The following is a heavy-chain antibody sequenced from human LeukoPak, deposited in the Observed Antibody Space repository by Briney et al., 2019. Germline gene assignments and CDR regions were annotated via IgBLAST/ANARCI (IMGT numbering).Heavy chain of an antibody. CDR2: IVVGSGNT. Sequence: SVKVSCKASGFTFTSSAVQWVRQARGQRLEWIGWIVVGSGNTNYAQKFQERVTITRDMSTSTAYMELSSLRSEDTAEYYCAADRRKENAFDIWGQGTMVTVSS. CDR1: GFTFTSSA. V-gene: IGHV1-58*01. CDR3: AADRRKENAFDI. J-gene: IGHJ3*02.